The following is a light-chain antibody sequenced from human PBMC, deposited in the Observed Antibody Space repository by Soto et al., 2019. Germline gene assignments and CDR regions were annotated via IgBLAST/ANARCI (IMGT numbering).Light chain of an antibody. Sequence: QSVLTQPPSASGTPGQRVTISCSGSSSNIGSNYVYWYQQLPGTAPKLLIYRNNQRPSGVPDRFSGSKSGTSASLAISGLRSEDEADYYGAAWDDRLSGWVFGGGTKVTVL. V-gene: IGLV1-47*01. CDR1: SSNIGSNY. CDR3: AAWDDRLSGWV. J-gene: IGLJ3*02. CDR2: RNN.